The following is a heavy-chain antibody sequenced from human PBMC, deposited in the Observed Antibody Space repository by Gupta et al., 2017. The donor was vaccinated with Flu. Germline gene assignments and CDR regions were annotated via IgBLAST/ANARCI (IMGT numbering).Heavy chain of an antibody. V-gene: IGHV1-69*01. D-gene: IGHD3-22*01. CDR2: GTA. Sequence: GTANYAQKFQGRVTITADESTSTAYMELSSLRSEDTAVYYCARGGLDYYDSSDLYYYYGMDVWGQGTTVTVSS. J-gene: IGHJ6*02. CDR3: ARGGLDYYDSSDLYYYYGMDV.